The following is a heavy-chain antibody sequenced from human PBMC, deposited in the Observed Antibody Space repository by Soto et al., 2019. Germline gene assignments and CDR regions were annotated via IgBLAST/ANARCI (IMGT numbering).Heavy chain of an antibody. CDR1: GGSISSYY. Sequence: SETLSLTCTVSGGSISSYYWSWIRQPPGKGLEWIGYIYYSGSTNYNPSLKSRVTISVDTSKNQFSLKLSSVTAADTAVYYCARVSSYCSSGSCYLPFYYYYYLDVWGKGTTVTVSS. CDR2: IYYSGST. CDR3: ARVSSYCSSGSCYLPFYYYYYLDV. J-gene: IGHJ6*03. V-gene: IGHV4-59*01. D-gene: IGHD2-15*01.